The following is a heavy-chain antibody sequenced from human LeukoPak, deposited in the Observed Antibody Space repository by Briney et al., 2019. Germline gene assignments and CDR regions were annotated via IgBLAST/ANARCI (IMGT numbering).Heavy chain of an antibody. V-gene: IGHV3-74*01. D-gene: IGHD5-18*01. CDR3: AKGDKPVIAMVKFDY. Sequence: GGSLRLSCAASGFTFRSYWMHWVRQAPGKGLVWVSRISPDGTSKSYADSVKGRFTISRDNSKNTLYMQMNSLRAEDTAVYYCAKGDKPVIAMVKFDYWGQGTLVTVSS. J-gene: IGHJ4*02. CDR1: GFTFRSYW. CDR2: ISPDGTSK.